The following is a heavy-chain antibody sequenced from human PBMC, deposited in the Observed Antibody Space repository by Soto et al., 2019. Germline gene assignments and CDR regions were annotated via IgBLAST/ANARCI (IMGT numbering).Heavy chain of an antibody. CDR3: AKDPNPSITMIVVVKGLGNGMDV. D-gene: IGHD3-22*01. CDR1: GFTFSSYA. Sequence: QPGGSLRLSCAASGFTFSSYAMSWVRQAPGKGLEWVSAISGSGGSTYYADSVKGRFTISRDNSKNTLYLQMNSLRAEDTAVYYCAKDPNPSITMIVVVKGLGNGMDVWGQGTTVTVSS. V-gene: IGHV3-23*01. CDR2: ISGSGGST. J-gene: IGHJ6*02.